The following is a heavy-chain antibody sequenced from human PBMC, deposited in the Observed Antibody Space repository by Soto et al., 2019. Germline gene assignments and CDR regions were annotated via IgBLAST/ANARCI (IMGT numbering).Heavy chain of an antibody. Sequence: PGGSLRLSCAASGFTFSRDAMSWVRQAPGKGLEWVATISGSGGSTYSADSVKGRFTISRDNSKKTLYLQMNSLRAEDTALYYCAKSPDSDSFFDFWGQGTQVTVSS. V-gene: IGHV3-23*01. CDR3: AKSPDSDSFFDF. D-gene: IGHD1-26*01. CDR2: ISGSGGST. CDR1: GFTFSRDA. J-gene: IGHJ4*02.